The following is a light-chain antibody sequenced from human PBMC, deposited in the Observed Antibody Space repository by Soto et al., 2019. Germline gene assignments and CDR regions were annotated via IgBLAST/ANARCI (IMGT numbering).Light chain of an antibody. J-gene: IGKJ1*01. V-gene: IGKV1-5*01. CDR1: QSISSW. CDR2: DAS. CDR3: QQYNSYSPWT. Sequence: DIQMTQSPSTLSASVGDRVTITCRASQSISSWLAWYKQKPGKAPKLLIYDASSLESGVPSRFSGSGSGTEFTLTISSLQTDDFATYYCQQYNSYSPWTFGQGTKVDIK.